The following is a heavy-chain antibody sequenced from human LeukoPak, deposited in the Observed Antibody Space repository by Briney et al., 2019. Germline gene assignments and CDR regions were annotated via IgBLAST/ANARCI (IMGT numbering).Heavy chain of an antibody. CDR2: IKSKTDGGTT. V-gene: IGHV3-15*01. CDR1: GFTFSNAW. CDR3: ARNHFWSGPYAQTLDY. Sequence: GGSLRLSCAASGFTFSNAWMSWVRQAPGKGLEWVGRIKSKTDGGTTDYAAPVKGRFTISRDDSKNTLYLQMNSLKTEDTAVYYCARNHFWSGPYAQTLDYWGQGTLVTVSS. D-gene: IGHD3-3*02. J-gene: IGHJ4*02.